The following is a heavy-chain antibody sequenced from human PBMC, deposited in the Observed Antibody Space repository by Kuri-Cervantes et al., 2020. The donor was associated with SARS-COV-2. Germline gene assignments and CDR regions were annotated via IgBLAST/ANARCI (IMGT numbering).Heavy chain of an antibody. D-gene: IGHD5-12*01. CDR1: GFTFSSYG. CDR2: ISFGGTNK. J-gene: IGHJ4*02. V-gene: IGHV3-30*18. CDR3: AKDRMRRGYSGYVILDY. Sequence: GESLKISCAASGFTFSSYGMHWVRQAPGKGLEWVAVISFGGTNKYCADSVKGRFTISRDNSKNTLYLQMNSLRAEDTAVYYCAKDRMRRGYSGYVILDYWGQGTLVTVSS.